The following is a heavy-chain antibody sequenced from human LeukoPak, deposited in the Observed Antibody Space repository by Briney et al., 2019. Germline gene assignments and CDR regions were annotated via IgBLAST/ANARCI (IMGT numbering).Heavy chain of an antibody. J-gene: IGHJ4*02. CDR1: GFSFSSFS. Sequence: PGGSLRLSCAASGFSFSSFSMNWVRQAPGKGLEWVSTISTSGAATYYADSVKGRFTISRDNSRNTLFLQMNSLRADDTALYYCAKVSYHYYGSGSYVLDYWGQGTLVTVSS. CDR2: ISTSGAAT. V-gene: IGHV3-23*01. CDR3: AKVSYHYYGSGSYVLDY. D-gene: IGHD3-10*01.